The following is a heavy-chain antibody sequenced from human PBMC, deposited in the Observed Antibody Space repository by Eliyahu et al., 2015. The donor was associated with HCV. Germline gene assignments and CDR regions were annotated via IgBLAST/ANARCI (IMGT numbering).Heavy chain of an antibody. CDR3: ASGGGGIAVTGTGGWFDP. V-gene: IGHV4-59*01. CDR2: IHYSGST. CDR1: GXSITTYY. D-gene: IGHD6-19*01. Sequence: VKPSETLSLTCTVSGXSITTYYWSWIRQPPGKGLEWIGYIHYSGSTNYNPSLKSRVTISVDTSKXQFSLXLTSVTAADTAMYYCASGGGGIAVTGTGGWFDPWGQGALVTVSS. J-gene: IGHJ5*02.